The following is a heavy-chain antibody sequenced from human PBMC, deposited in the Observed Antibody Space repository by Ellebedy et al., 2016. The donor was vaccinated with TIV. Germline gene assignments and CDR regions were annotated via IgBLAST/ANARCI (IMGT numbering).Heavy chain of an antibody. CDR1: RHSFTSYG. D-gene: IGHD2-21*01. CDR2: INTGNDNT. J-gene: IGHJ6*02. CDR3: ATRVWQDPMDV. Sequence: ASVKVSXKASRHSFTSYGIHWVRQAPGQSLEWMGWINTGNDNTKYSQKLQGRVTITRDYMELSGLMSEDTAVYYCATRVWQDPMDVWGQGTTVTVSS. V-gene: IGHV1-3*04.